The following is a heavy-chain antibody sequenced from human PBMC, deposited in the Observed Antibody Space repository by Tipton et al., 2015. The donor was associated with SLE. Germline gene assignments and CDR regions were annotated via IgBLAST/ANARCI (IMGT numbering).Heavy chain of an antibody. CDR1: GFTFDDYA. Sequence: SLRLSCAASGFTFDDYAMHWVRQAPGKGLEWVSGISWNSGSIDYVDSVKGRFTISRDNAKNSLYLQMNSLRAEDTAVYYCASPPYYGSGSYRPYWYFDLWGRGTLVTVSS. V-gene: IGHV3-9*01. CDR3: ASPPYYGSGSYRPYWYFDL. J-gene: IGHJ2*01. CDR2: ISWNSGSI. D-gene: IGHD3-10*01.